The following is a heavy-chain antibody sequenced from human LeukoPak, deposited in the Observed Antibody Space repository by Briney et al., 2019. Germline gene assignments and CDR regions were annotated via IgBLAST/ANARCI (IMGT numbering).Heavy chain of an antibody. CDR3: ARDRQFYFGSVSYYDGFDS. CDR2: IYHSGST. V-gene: IGHV4-59*01. J-gene: IGHJ4*02. D-gene: IGHD3-10*01. Sequence: SETLSLTCTVSGSSISRYYWTWLRQPPGKGLEWIGYIYHSGSTNYSPSLKSRVTISLDTSKNQFSLNLSSVTAADTAVYYCARDRQFYFGSVSYYDGFDSWGQGTLVTVSS. CDR1: GSSISRYY.